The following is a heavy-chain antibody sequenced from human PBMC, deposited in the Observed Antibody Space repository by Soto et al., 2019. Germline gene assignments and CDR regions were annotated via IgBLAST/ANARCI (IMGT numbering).Heavy chain of an antibody. V-gene: IGHV3-30*02. J-gene: IGHJ4*02. Sequence: AGGSLRLSCAASGFSFSTFTMHWVRQAPGKGLEWVALIRFDGSNEAFADSVKGRFTISRDNSKNTVSLQMNNLRAEDTALYFCARGRIVGASLAFDSCGQGTLVTVSS. CDR1: GFSFSTFT. CDR3: ARGRIVGASLAFDS. D-gene: IGHD1-26*01. CDR2: IRFDGSNE.